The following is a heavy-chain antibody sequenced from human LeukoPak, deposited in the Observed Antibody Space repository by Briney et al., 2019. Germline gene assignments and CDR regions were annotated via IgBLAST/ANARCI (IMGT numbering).Heavy chain of an antibody. Sequence: SETLSLTCTVSGGSISSYYWSWIRQPPGKGLEWIGEINHSGSTNYNPSLKSRVTISVDTSKNQFSLKLSSVTAADTAVYYCARGSSYYDSSGYRKVHFDYWGQGTLVTVSS. V-gene: IGHV4-34*01. CDR3: ARGSSYYDSSGYRKVHFDY. CDR1: GGSISSYY. D-gene: IGHD3-22*01. J-gene: IGHJ4*02. CDR2: INHSGST.